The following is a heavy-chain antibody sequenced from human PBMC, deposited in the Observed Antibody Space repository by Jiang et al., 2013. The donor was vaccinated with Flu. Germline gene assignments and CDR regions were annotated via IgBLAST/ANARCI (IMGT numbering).Heavy chain of an antibody. CDR3: ARGVLLWFGVPGWFDP. Sequence: SLTCTVSGGSISSSSYYWGWIRQPPGKGLEWIGSIYYSGSTYYNPSLKSRVTISVDTSKNQFSLKLSSVTAADTAVYYCARGVLLWFGVPGWFDPWGQGTLVTVSS. V-gene: IGHV4-39*01. CDR1: GGSISSSSYY. D-gene: IGHD3-10*01. J-gene: IGHJ5*02. CDR2: IYYSGST.